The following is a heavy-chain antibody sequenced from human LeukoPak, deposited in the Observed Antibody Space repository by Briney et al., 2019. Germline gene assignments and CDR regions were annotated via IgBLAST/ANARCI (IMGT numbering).Heavy chain of an antibody. CDR2: IYYSGST. Sequence: SETLSLTCAVYGGSFSGYYWSWIRQPPGKGLEWIGSIYYSGSTYYNPSLKSRVTISVDTPKNQFSLKLSSVTAADTAVYYCARDRLLWFGGGGYYMDVWGKGTTVTVSS. J-gene: IGHJ6*03. D-gene: IGHD3-10*01. CDR1: GGSFSGYY. CDR3: ARDRLLWFGGGGYYMDV. V-gene: IGHV4-34*01.